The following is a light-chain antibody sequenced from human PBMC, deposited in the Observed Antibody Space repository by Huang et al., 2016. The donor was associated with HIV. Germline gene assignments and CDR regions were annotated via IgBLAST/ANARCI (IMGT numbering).Light chain of an antibody. CDR2: AAS. CDR3: QQYGSSPLIT. Sequence: EIVLTQSPGTLSLSPGERATLSCRASQSVSSSYLAWYQQKAGQAPRLLSYAASSRATGIPDRFNGSGSGTDFTLTINRLEPEDFAVYYCQQYGSSPLITFGQGTRPEMK. J-gene: IGKJ5*01. CDR1: QSVSSSY. V-gene: IGKV3-20*01.